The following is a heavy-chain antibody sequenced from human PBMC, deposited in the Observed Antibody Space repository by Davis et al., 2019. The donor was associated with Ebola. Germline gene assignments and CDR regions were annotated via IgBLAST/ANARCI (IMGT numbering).Heavy chain of an antibody. D-gene: IGHD2-15*01. J-gene: IGHJ5*02. V-gene: IGHV3-23*01. CDR3: ARGGYCSGGSCHNWFDP. Sequence: GESLKISCAAFGFTFSSYAMSWVRQAPGKGLEWVSAISGSGGSTYYADSVKGRFTISRDNSKNTLYLQMNSLRAEDTAVYYCARGGYCSGGSCHNWFDPWGQGTLVAVSS. CDR2: ISGSGGST. CDR1: GFTFSSYA.